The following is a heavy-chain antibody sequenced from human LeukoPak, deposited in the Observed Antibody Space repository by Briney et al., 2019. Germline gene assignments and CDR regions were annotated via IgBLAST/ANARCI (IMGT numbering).Heavy chain of an antibody. CDR1: GGSISSSNYH. V-gene: IGHV4-39*01. Sequence: SETLSLTCTVSGGSISSSNYHWGWIRQPPGRGLEWIGTIYYSGTTYYNPSLKSRVTISVDTSKNQFSLKLSSVTAADTAVYYCARLTVGATAVDCWGQGTLVTVSS. D-gene: IGHD1-26*01. CDR2: IYYSGTT. J-gene: IGHJ4*02. CDR3: ARLTVGATAVDC.